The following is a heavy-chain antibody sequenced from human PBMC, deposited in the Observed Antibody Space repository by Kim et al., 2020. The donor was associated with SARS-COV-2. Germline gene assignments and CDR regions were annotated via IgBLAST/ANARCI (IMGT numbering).Heavy chain of an antibody. Sequence: SVKVSCKASGGTFSSYAISWVRQAPGQGLEWMGGIIPIFGTVNYAQKFQGRVTITADESTSTANMELRSLRSEDTAVYYCAKDMLGMITFGGGFDYWGQGTLVTVSS. D-gene: IGHD3-16*01. V-gene: IGHV1-69*13. CDR3: AKDMLGMITFGGGFDY. J-gene: IGHJ4*02. CDR2: IIPIFGTV. CDR1: GGTFSSYA.